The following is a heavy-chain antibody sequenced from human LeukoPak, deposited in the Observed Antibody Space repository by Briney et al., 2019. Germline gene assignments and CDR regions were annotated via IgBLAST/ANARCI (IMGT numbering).Heavy chain of an antibody. Sequence: GGSLRLSCAGSGFTFSQYEMNWVRQAPGKGREWISYISTSSTTIYYADSVKGRFTISRDDAKNSLYLQMKSLRAEDTAVYYCARDEGSWNYEYWGQGTLVTVSS. CDR2: ISTSSTTI. J-gene: IGHJ4*02. D-gene: IGHD1-7*01. CDR1: GFTFSQYE. V-gene: IGHV3-48*03. CDR3: ARDEGSWNYEY.